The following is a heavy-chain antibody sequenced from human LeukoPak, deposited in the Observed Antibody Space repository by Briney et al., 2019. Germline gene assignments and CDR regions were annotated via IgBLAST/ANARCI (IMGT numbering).Heavy chain of an antibody. J-gene: IGHJ4*02. CDR2: IWYGGSNK. V-gene: IGHV3-33*08. CDR1: GFTFSSYG. D-gene: IGHD3-22*01. Sequence: GGSLRLSCAASGFTFSSYGMHWVRQAPGKGLEWVAVIWYGGSNKYYTDSVKGRFTISRDNSKNTLYLQMNSLRAEDTAVYYCARGPYYYDSSGYYSHFDYWGQGTLVTVSS. CDR3: ARGPYYYDSSGYYSHFDY.